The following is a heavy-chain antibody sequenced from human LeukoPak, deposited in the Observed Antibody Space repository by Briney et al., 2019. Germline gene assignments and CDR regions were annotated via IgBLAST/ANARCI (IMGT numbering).Heavy chain of an antibody. V-gene: IGHV4-59*12. J-gene: IGHJ4*02. D-gene: IGHD6-13*01. CDR3: ARVSPHPRIIATADLDY. CDR2: IYYIGST. Sequence: PSETLSLTCTVSGGSISGYYWSWLRQPPGKGLEWIGYIYYIGSTNYNPSLKSRVSMSVDRSTNQFFPKVRSVTAADTAMYYCARVSPHPRIIATADLDYWGQGALVTVSS. CDR1: GGSISGYY.